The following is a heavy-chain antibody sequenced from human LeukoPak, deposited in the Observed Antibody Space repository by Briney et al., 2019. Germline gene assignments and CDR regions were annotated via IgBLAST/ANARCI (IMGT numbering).Heavy chain of an antibody. Sequence: SETLSLTCTVSGGSIRGYYGSWIRQPPGKGLEWSGYIYYSGSTNYTPSLQSRVTISLATSKNQFSLNLPSVTAADTAVYSCARYGSGTYPGFDYWGQGILVAVSS. CDR3: ARYGSGTYPGFDY. J-gene: IGHJ4*02. D-gene: IGHD3-10*01. CDR2: IYYSGST. V-gene: IGHV4-59*08. CDR1: GGSIRGYY.